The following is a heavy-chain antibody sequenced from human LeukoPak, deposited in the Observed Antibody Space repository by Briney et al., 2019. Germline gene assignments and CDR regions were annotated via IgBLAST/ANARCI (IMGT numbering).Heavy chain of an antibody. Sequence: GASVKASCKASGYTFTSYYMHWVRQAPGQGLEWMGIINPSGGSTSYAQKFQGRVTMTRDMSTSTVYMELSSLRSEDTAVYYCARSMVGVRYFDYWGQGTLVTVSS. CDR1: GYTFTSYY. CDR2: INPSGGST. CDR3: ARSMVGVRYFDY. J-gene: IGHJ4*02. V-gene: IGHV1-46*01. D-gene: IGHD3-10*02.